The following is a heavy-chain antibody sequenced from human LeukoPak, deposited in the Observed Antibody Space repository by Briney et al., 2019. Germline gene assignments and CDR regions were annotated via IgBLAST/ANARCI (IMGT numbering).Heavy chain of an antibody. J-gene: IGHJ4*02. V-gene: IGHV3-23*01. D-gene: IGHD2-2*01. CDR1: GFSLTNFA. CDR3: ARVAGHCSSTSCFFDY. CDR2: IIGSSGDT. Sequence: GGSLRLSCAASGFSLTNFAMSWVRQAPGKGLEWVSLIIGSSGDTFYADSVKGRFTISRDNAKNSLYLQMNSLRAEDTAVNYCARVAGHCSSTSCFFDYWGQGTLVTVSS.